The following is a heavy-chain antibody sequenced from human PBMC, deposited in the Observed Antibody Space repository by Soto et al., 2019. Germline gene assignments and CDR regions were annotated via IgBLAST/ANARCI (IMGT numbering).Heavy chain of an antibody. J-gene: IGHJ4*02. CDR1: GFTFSHYI. V-gene: IGHV3-30*04. CDR3: ARCRDEVGNSEWHLNS. Sequence: QVQLVESGGGVVQPGRSLRLSCVASGFTFSHYIMHGVRQAPGKGLELVAVLSYDGRNRFHADAMEGRFTISRDESENTLDLQMNSLRVEDTAVYYCARCRDEVGNSEWHLNSWGQGPLVTVSS. D-gene: IGHD4-4*01. CDR2: LSYDGRNR.